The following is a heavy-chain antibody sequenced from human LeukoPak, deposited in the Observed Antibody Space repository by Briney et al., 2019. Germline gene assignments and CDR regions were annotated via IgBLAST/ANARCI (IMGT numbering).Heavy chain of an antibody. V-gene: IGHV4-59*08. CDR1: GGSIGSYY. CDR3: ARLGYSSGWPDS. D-gene: IGHD6-19*01. CDR2: IYDNGNT. J-gene: IGHJ4*02. Sequence: SETLSLTCTVSGGSIGSYYWSWIRQPPGKGLEWIGYIYDNGNTNYNPSLKSRVTISVDTSKNQFSLNLNSVTAADTAVYYCARLGYSSGWPDSWGQGTLVTVSS.